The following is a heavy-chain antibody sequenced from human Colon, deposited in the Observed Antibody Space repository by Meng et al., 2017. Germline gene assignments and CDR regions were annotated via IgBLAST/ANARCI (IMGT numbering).Heavy chain of an antibody. D-gene: IGHD2-21*01. J-gene: IGHJ4*02. Sequence: QVQLQESGPGVVKPSQSLSLICSVSGGSNISGGYYWSWIRQHPQKGLEWIGYISNSGSAYYNPSLKSRVSISVDTSKNQFSLKMDTVTAADTALYYCARAGLHSYYFDFWGQGTLVTVSS. CDR3: ARAGLHSYYFDF. V-gene: IGHV4-31*02. CDR2: ISNSGSA. CDR1: GGSNISGGYY.